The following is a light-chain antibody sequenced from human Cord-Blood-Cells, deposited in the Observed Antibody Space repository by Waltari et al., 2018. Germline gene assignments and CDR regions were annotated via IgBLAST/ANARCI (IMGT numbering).Light chain of an antibody. J-gene: IGLJ1*01. Sequence: QSALTPPASVSGSPGQSITISCTGTSSHVGSYNLVSWYQHHPGKAPKLMLYGVSKRPSGVSNRFSGSKSGNTASLTISGLQAEDEADYYCCSYAGSSTFVFGTGTKVTVL. CDR1: SSHVGSYNL. CDR2: GVS. CDR3: CSYAGSSTFV. V-gene: IGLV2-23*02.